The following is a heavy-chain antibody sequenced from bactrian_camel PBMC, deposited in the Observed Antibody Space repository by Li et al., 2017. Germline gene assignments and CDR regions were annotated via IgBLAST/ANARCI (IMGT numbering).Heavy chain of an antibody. D-gene: IGHD1*01. CDR1: GSIKCGSLC. Sequence: HVQLVESGGGLVQPGGSLRLSCTVNGSIKCGSLCMGWFRQVPGKEREGVAAIDSDTVTTRYADSVKGRFTISKDSAKNTLYLQMNSLKPEDTAMYYCALAARNEGCWAGLHTADFPHWGQGTQVTVS. V-gene: IGHV3S1*01. CDR3: ALAARNEGCWAGLHTADFPH. J-gene: IGHJ4*01. CDR2: IDSDTVTT.